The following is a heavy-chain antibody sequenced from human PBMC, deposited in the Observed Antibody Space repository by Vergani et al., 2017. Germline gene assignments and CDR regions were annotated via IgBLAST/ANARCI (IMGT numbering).Heavy chain of an antibody. CDR2: IFSNDEK. CDR3: AHTLYDSSGPSDD. Sequence: QVTLKESGPVLVKPTETLTLTCTVSGFSLSNARMGVSWIRQPPGEALEWLSHIFSNDEKSYSTSLKSRLTISKDTSKSQVVLTMTNMDPVDTATYYCAHTLYDSSGPSDDWGEGTLVTVSS. D-gene: IGHD3-22*01. J-gene: IGHJ4*02. V-gene: IGHV2-26*01. CDR1: GFSLSNARMG.